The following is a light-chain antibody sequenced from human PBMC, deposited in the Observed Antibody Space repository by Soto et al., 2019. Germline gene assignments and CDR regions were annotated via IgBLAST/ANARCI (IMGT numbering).Light chain of an antibody. CDR1: QNINRN. J-gene: IGKJ2*01. Sequence: DIPMTQSPSSLSASVGERVTITCRASQNINRNINWYQHKKGNPPKLLITASSSLQSGVPSRFSSSGSGTEFTLTISPLQPEDFATYYCHHNYPPYTFGQGTTLYI. CDR3: HHNYPPYT. V-gene: IGKV1-39*01. CDR2: ASS.